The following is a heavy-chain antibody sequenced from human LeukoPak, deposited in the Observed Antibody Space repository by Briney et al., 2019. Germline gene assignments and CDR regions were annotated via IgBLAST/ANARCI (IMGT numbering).Heavy chain of an antibody. J-gene: IGHJ5*02. CDR1: GGSVSSGSYY. Sequence: SETLSLTCTVSGGSVSSGSYYWSWIRQPPGKGLEWIGYIYYSGSTNYNPSLKSLVTISVDTSKNQFSLKLSSVTAADTAVYYCARDVSGYWFDPWGQGTLVTVSS. D-gene: IGHD3-3*01. V-gene: IGHV4-61*01. CDR3: ARDVSGYWFDP. CDR2: IYYSGST.